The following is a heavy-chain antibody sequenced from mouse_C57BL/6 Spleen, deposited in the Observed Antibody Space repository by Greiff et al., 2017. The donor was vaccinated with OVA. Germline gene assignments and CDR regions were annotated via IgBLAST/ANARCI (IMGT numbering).Heavy chain of an antibody. Sequence: QVQLQQSGPGLVQPSQCLSITCTVSGFSFTSYGVHWVRQSPGKGLEWLGVIWSGGSTDYNAAFISRLGISKDNAKSQVFFKMNSLQADDTAIYYCASVGDYAMDYWGQGTSVTVSS. D-gene: IGHD3-3*01. J-gene: IGHJ4*01. CDR1: GFSFTSYG. V-gene: IGHV2-2*01. CDR3: ASVGDYAMDY. CDR2: IWSGGST.